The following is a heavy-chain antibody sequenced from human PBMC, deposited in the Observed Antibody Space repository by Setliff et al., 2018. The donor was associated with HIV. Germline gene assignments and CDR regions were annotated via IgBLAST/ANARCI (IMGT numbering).Heavy chain of an antibody. D-gene: IGHD3-22*01. V-gene: IGHV4-4*07. Sequence: SETLSLTCTVSGGSISNYYWSWIRQPAGKGLEWSRSIYTSGRTNYNPSLKSRVTMSVDTSKDQFSLKLTSVTAADTAVYYCARGGYYFGSSLIEYFQHWGQGTLVTVSS. CDR2: IYTSGRT. CDR1: GGSISNYY. CDR3: ARGGYYFGSSLIEYFQH. J-gene: IGHJ1*01.